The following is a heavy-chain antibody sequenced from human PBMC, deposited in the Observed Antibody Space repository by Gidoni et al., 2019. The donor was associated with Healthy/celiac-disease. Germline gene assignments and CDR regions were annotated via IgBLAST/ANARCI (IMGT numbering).Heavy chain of an antibody. J-gene: IGHJ6*02. V-gene: IGHV1-69*02. Sequence: QVQLVQSGAAVKKPGSSVKVSCKASGGTFSSYTSSWVRQSPGQGLEWMGRIIPILGIANYAQKFQGRVTITADKSTSAAYIELSSLRSEDTAVYYCARGKKAAAGMYYYYYGMDVWGQGTTVTVSS. CDR3: ARGKKAAAGMYYYYYGMDV. CDR1: GGTFSSYT. CDR2: IIPILGIA. D-gene: IGHD6-13*01.